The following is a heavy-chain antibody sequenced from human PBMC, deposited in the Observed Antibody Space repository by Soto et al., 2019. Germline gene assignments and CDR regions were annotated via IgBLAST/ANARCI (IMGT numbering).Heavy chain of an antibody. CDR1: GFTFSDAW. D-gene: IGHD2-15*01. V-gene: IGHV3-15*01. J-gene: IGHJ4*02. Sequence: GGSLRLSCAASGFTFSDAWMSWVRQAPGKGLDWVGRIKSKSDGGTTEYAAPVRGRFTISRDDSKNTLYLQMNSLKTEDTAVYYCTTDLWRIAVVVGSTGYFNSWGQGTPVTVSS. CDR3: TTDLWRIAVVVGSTGYFNS. CDR2: IKSKSDGGTT.